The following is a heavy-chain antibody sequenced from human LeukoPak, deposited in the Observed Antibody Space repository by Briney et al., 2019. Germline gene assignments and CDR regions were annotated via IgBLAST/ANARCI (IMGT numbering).Heavy chain of an antibody. CDR3: ARFQFTSHNYYNWFDP. J-gene: IGHJ5*02. CDR2: IYYSGST. D-gene: IGHD2-2*01. V-gene: IGHV4-59*08. Sequence: SETLSLTCTVSGGSISSYYWSWIRQPPGKGLEWIGYIYYSGSTNYNPSLKSRVTISVDTSKNQFSLKLSSVTAADTAVYYCARFQFTSHNYYNWFDPWGQGTLVTVSS. CDR1: GGSISSYY.